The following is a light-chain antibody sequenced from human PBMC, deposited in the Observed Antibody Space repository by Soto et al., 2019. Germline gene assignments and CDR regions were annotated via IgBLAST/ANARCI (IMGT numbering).Light chain of an antibody. J-gene: IGKJ4*01. V-gene: IGKV3-11*01. CDR3: QQRSNWPSLT. CDR2: DAS. CDR1: QSVGSY. Sequence: EVVLIQYQATLSLSPGERATLSCRASQSVGSYLAWYQHKPGQAPRLLISDASNRATGIPARFSGSGSETDFTLTISSLEPEDSAVYYCQQRSNWPSLTSGGGTKVDIK.